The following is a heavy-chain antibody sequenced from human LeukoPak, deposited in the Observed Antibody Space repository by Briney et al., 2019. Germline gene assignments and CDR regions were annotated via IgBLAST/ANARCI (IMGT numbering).Heavy chain of an antibody. D-gene: IGHD3-22*01. CDR2: ISGSGGST. CDR3: AKCYYDSSGYYFGAFDI. CDR1: GSTFSNYA. V-gene: IGHV3-23*01. Sequence: GGSLRLSCAASGSTFSNYAMSWVRQAPGKGLEWVSAISGSGGSTYYADSVKGRFTISRDNSKNTLYLQMNSLRAEDTAVYYCAKCYYDSSGYYFGAFDIWGQGTMVTVSS. J-gene: IGHJ3*02.